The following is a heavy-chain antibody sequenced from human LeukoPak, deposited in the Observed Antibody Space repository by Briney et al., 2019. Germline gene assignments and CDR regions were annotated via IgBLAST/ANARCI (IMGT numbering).Heavy chain of an antibody. Sequence: PSETLSLTCAVYGGSFSGYYYNWIRQTPGKGLEWIGEINHSEITNYNPSLKSRVTISVDTSKNQFSLKLNSVTAADTAVYYCARDLRRPKRITVVRGDYYYGMDVWGNGTSVTVSS. CDR1: GGSFSGYY. V-gene: IGHV4-34*01. J-gene: IGHJ6*04. CDR3: ARDLRRPKRITVVRGDYYYGMDV. D-gene: IGHD3-10*01. CDR2: INHSEIT.